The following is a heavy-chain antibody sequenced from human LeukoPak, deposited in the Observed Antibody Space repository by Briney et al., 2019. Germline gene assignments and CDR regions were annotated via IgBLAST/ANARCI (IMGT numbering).Heavy chain of an antibody. V-gene: IGHV4-34*01. CDR1: GGSFSTYY. J-gene: IGHJ4*02. CDR2: INRSGST. D-gene: IGHD3-9*01. CDR3: ARGGYDILTGYSNFFDY. Sequence: SETLSLTCAIYGGSFSTYYWTWIRQPPGKGLEWIGEINRSGSTNYNPSLKSRITISVDTSKNQFSLKLSSVTAADTAVYYCARGGYDILTGYSNFFDYWGQGTLVTVSS.